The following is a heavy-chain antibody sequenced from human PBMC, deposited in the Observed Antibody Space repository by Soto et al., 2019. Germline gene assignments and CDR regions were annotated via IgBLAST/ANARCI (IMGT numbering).Heavy chain of an antibody. V-gene: IGHV4-34*01. CDR2: INHSGST. J-gene: IGHJ4*02. D-gene: IGHD2-15*01. CDR1: GGSFSGYY. Sequence: SETLSLTCAVYGGSFSGYYWSWIRQPPGKGLEWIGEINHSGSTNYNPSLKSRVTISVDTSKNQFSLKLSSVTAADTAVYYCARGLRHPRYCSGGSCYSGPDYWGQGTLVTVSS. CDR3: ARGLRHPRYCSGGSCYSGPDY.